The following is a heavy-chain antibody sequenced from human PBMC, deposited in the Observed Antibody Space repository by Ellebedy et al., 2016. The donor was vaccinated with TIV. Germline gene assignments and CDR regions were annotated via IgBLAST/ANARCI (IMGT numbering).Heavy chain of an antibody. CDR1: GFTFSTYS. CDR3: ARGSDGYNYPVWFDP. Sequence: GESLKISCAASGFTFSTYSMNWVRQAPGKGLEWVSSISTSGAYIYYADSLKGRFTISRDNARNSLYLQMNSLRAEDTAVYYCARGSDGYNYPVWFDPWGQGTLVTVTS. D-gene: IGHD5-24*01. J-gene: IGHJ5*02. V-gene: IGHV3-21*01. CDR2: ISTSGAYI.